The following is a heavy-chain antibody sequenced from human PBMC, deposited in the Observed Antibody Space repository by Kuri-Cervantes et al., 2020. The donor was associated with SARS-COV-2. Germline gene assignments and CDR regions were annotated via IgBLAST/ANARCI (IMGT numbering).Heavy chain of an antibody. J-gene: IGHJ3*02. D-gene: IGHD3-22*01. CDR1: GYTFTDYY. Sequence: ASVKVSCKASGYTFTDYYIHWVRQAPGQGPEWMGWINPISGGTKYAQNFQGRVTMTRDTSISTVYMELSRLTTDDTAIFYCVRFRYSDTSRNASGIWGQGTVVTVSS. CDR2: INPISGGT. V-gene: IGHV1-2*02. CDR3: VRFRYSDTSRNASGI.